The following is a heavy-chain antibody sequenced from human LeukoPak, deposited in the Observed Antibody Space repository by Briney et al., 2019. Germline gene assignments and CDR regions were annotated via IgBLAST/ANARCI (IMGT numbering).Heavy chain of an antibody. CDR2: ISSNGGST. CDR3: AREAGGSYWVWDYYYYMDV. J-gene: IGHJ6*03. V-gene: IGHV3-64*01. D-gene: IGHD1-26*01. Sequence: GGSLRLSCAASGFTFSSYAMHWVRQAPGKGLEYVSAISSNGGSTYYANSVKGRFTISRDNSKNTLYLQMGSLRAEDMAVYYCAREAGGSYWVWDYYYYMDVWGKGTTVTVSS. CDR1: GFTFSSYA.